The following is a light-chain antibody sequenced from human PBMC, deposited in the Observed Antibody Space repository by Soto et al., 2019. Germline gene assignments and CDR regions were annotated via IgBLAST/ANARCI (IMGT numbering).Light chain of an antibody. CDR3: QQYNNWTPWT. CDR2: GAS. V-gene: IGKV3-15*01. J-gene: IGKJ1*01. CDR1: QSVGSN. Sequence: ETVMTQSPATLSVSPGERATLSCRASQSVGSNLAWYQQKPGQAPRLLIYGASTRATGIPARFSGSGSGTEFTLTISSLQSEDFTVYYCQQYNNWTPWTFGQGTKVEIK.